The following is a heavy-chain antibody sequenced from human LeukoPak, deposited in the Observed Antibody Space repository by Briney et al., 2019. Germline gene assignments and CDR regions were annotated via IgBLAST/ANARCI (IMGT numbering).Heavy chain of an antibody. CDR2: IYYSGRP. Sequence: SETLSLTCTASGGSISSYSWTWIRQPPGKGLEWIGSIYYSGRPNYNPSLKSRVTISVDTSKNQFSLKLSSVTAADTAVYYCVRDRVLGAFDIWGQGTMVTVSS. V-gene: IGHV4-59*01. D-gene: IGHD3-16*01. CDR1: GGSISSYS. J-gene: IGHJ3*02. CDR3: VRDRVLGAFDI.